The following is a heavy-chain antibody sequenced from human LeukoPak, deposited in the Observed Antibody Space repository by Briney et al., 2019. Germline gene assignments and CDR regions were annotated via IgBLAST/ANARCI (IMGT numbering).Heavy chain of an antibody. V-gene: IGHV4-39*01. CDR2: IYYSGNT. D-gene: IGHD5-24*01. CDR3: ASLEAMAEDAFDI. J-gene: IGHJ3*02. CDR1: GGSISSSSYY. Sequence: SETLSLTCTVSGGSISSSSYYWGWIRQPPGKGLEWIGSIYYSGNTYYNPSLKSRVTISVDTSKNQFSLKLSSVTAADTAVYYCASLEAMAEDAFDIWGQGTMVTVSS.